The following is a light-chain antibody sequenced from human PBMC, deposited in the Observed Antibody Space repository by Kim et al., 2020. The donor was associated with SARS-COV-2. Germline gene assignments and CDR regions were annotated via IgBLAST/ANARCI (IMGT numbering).Light chain of an antibody. CDR2: GTS. CDR1: QTLSVTY. V-gene: IGKV3-20*01. CDR3: QQYGSSPT. Sequence: VLTQSPGTLSLSPGDRATLSCRASQTLSVTYLAWYQHRPGQAPRLLIYGTSTRATGIPDSFSGSGSGTDFTLTISRLEAEDFALYYCQQYGSSPTFGQGTKLEI. J-gene: IGKJ2*01.